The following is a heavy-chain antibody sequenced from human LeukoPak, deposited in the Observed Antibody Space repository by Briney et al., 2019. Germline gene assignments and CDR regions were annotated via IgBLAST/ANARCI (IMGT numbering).Heavy chain of an antibody. CDR3: ARATYDTHYGMDV. D-gene: IGHD3-9*01. CDR2: IYHSGST. V-gene: IGHV4-59*01. CDR1: GGSISNYY. Sequence: SETLSLTCTVSGGSISNYYWSWIRQPPGKGLEWIGYIYHSGSTNYNPSLESRVTISVDTSNNQFSLKLSSVTAADTAVYYCARATYDTHYGMDVWGQGTTVTVSS. J-gene: IGHJ6*02.